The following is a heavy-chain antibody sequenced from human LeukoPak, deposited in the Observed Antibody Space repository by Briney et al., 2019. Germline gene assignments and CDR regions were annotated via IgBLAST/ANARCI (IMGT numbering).Heavy chain of an antibody. Sequence: GGSLRLSCAASGFTFSSYSMNWVRQAPGKGLEWVSSISSSSSYIYYADSVKGRFTISRDNAKNSLYLQMNSPRAEDTAVYYCARDGSWYKLDYWGQGTLVTVSS. CDR1: GFTFSSYS. CDR3: ARDGSWYKLDY. CDR2: ISSSSSYI. D-gene: IGHD6-13*01. J-gene: IGHJ4*02. V-gene: IGHV3-21*01.